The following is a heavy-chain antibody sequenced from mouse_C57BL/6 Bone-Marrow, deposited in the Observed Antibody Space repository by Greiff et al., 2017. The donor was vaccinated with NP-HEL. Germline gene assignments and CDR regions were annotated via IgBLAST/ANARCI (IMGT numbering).Heavy chain of an antibody. J-gene: IGHJ3*01. CDR1: GYTFTSYW. CDR3: APLAGVFAY. D-gene: IGHD1-1*01. V-gene: IGHV1-69*01. Sequence: QVQLQQPGAELVMPGASVKLSCKASGYTFTSYWMHWVKQRPGQGLEWIGEIDPSDSYTNYNQKFKGKSTLTVDKSSSTAYMQLSSLTSEDSAVYYCAPLAGVFAYWGQGTLVTVSA. CDR2: IDPSDSYT.